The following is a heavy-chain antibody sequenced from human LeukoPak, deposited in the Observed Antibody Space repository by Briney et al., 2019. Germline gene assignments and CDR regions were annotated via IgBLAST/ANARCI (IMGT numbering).Heavy chain of an antibody. Sequence: SQTLSLTCTVSGGSISSGDYYWSWIRQHPGKGLEWIGYIYYSGSTYYNPSLKSRVTISIDTSKNQFSLKLRSVTAADTAVYYCARDLTGGGGYFDYWGQGALVTVSS. V-gene: IGHV4-31*03. J-gene: IGHJ4*02. D-gene: IGHD1-20*01. CDR3: ARDLTGGGGYFDY. CDR2: IYYSGST. CDR1: GGSISSGDYY.